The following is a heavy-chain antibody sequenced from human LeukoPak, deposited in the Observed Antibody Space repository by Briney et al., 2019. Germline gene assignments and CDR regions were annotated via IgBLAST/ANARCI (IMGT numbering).Heavy chain of an antibody. J-gene: IGHJ5*02. CDR1: GGSISIYY. D-gene: IGHD6-13*01. V-gene: IGHV4-34*01. Sequence: AETLSLTCTVSGGSISIYYWSWIRQPPGKGLGWIGEINHSGSTNYNPSLKSRVTISVDTSKNQFSLKLSSVTAADTAVYYCARGRSSWYFSKNWFDPWGQGTLVTVSS. CDR3: ARGRSSWYFSKNWFDP. CDR2: INHSGST.